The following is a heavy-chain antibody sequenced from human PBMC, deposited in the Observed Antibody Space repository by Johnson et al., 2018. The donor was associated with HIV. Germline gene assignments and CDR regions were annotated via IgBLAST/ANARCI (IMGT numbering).Heavy chain of an antibody. CDR2: IKQDGSEK. CDR1: GFTFSIYW. CDR3: AKEGWAAAQEGWGAFDI. V-gene: IGHV3-7*01. Sequence: EVQLVESGGGVVQPGRSLRLSCAASGFTFSIYWMTWVRQAPRKGLEWVANIKQDGSEKYYVDSVKGRYTISRDNSNNTLYVQMNSLRAEDTAVYYCAKEGWAAAQEGWGAFDIWGQGTMVTVSS. J-gene: IGHJ3*02. D-gene: IGHD6-13*01.